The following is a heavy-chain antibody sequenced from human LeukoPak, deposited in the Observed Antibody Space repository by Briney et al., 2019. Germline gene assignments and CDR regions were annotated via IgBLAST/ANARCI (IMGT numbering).Heavy chain of an antibody. D-gene: IGHD5-24*01. CDR1: GFTIGSFA. V-gene: IGHV3-30*01. J-gene: IGHJ4*02. CDR2: VSSHGNDG. Sequence: GGSLRLSCAAPGFTIGSFAMSWVRQAPGKGLEWVAVVSSHGNDGYYADSVKGRFTISRDNSKNTLYLQIDSLRAEDTAIYYCTRDAYNFNDFDYWGQGTLVTVSS. CDR3: TRDAYNFNDFDY.